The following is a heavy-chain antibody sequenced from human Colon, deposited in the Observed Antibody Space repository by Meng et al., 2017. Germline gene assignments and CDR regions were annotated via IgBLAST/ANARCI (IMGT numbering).Heavy chain of an antibody. CDR2: AST. CDR1: GGSVSSAGYQ. J-gene: IGHJ4*02. CDR3: ARDHMGSLDY. D-gene: IGHD1-26*01. Sequence: VPPKGPGPGLVRPSETLPRNCSVSGGSVSSAGYQWSWIRQPPGKGLEWIGYASTNYNPSLKSRVTISVDTSKNQFSLRLTSVTAADTAVYYCARDHMGSLDYWGQGILVTVSS. V-gene: IGHV4-61*08.